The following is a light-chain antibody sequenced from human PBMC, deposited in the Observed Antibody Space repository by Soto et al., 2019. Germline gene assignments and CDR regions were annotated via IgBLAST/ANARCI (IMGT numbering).Light chain of an antibody. Sequence: QSVLNQPASVSGAHLQSIAISCTGTSSDVGGHDSVSWYQQHPGKAPKLMIYNVSNRPSWVSNRFSGSKSGNTASLTISGLLAEDEADYFCTSYTSASTYVFGAGTKVTVL. V-gene: IGLV2-14*01. J-gene: IGLJ1*01. CDR2: NVS. CDR1: SSDVGGHDS. CDR3: TSYTSASTYV.